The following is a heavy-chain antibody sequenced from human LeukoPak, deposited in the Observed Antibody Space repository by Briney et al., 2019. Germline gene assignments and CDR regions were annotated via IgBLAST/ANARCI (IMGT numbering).Heavy chain of an antibody. Sequence: PGGSLRLSCAASGLSFNIYAMSWVRQAPGKGLEWVAAIDRSGGSTFYADSVKGRFTISKDNSKNTLYLQINSLRVDDTAIYYCARGSHGEHDSWGQGTLVTVSS. V-gene: IGHV3-23*01. D-gene: IGHD4-17*01. CDR1: GLSFNIYA. CDR3: ARGSHGEHDS. CDR2: IDRSGGST. J-gene: IGHJ5*01.